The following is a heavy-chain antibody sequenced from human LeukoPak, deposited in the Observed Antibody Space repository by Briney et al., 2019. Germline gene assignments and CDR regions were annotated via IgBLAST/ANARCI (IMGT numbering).Heavy chain of an antibody. J-gene: IGHJ2*01. V-gene: IGHV5-51*01. CDR1: GYRFSSYW. Sequence: PGESLKISCQGSGYRFSSYWIAWVRQMPGKGLEWMGIIYPGDSDTRYSPSFQGQVTISVDKSISTAYLQWSSLKTSDSAMYYCAKGYWYFDLWGRGTLLTVSS. CDR2: IYPGDSDT. CDR3: AKGYWYFDL.